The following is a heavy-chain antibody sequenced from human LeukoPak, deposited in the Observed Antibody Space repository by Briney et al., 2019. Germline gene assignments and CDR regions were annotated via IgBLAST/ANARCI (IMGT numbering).Heavy chain of an antibody. CDR1: GYTFTGYY. Sequence: ASVKVSCKASGYTFTGYYMHWVRQAPGQGLEWMGWINPNSGGTNYAQKFQGRVTMTRDTSISTAYMELSRLRSDDTAVYYCARGLWVGGIAAAGPRRYMDVWGKGTTVTVSS. V-gene: IGHV1-2*02. J-gene: IGHJ6*03. CDR2: INPNSGGT. CDR3: ARGLWVGGIAAAGPRRYMDV. D-gene: IGHD6-13*01.